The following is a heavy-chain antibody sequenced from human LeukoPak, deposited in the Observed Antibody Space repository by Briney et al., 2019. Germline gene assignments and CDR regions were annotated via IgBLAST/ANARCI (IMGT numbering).Heavy chain of an antibody. CDR2: INHSGST. D-gene: IGHD3-10*01. CDR3: ARRRNYGSGSYYKNNGYFDY. J-gene: IGHJ4*02. CDR1: GGSFSGYY. V-gene: IGHV4-34*01. Sequence: PSETLSLTCAVYGGSFSGYYWSWIRQPPGKGLEWIGEINHSGSTNYNPSLKSRVTISVDTSKNQFSLKLSSVTAADTAVYYCARRRNYGSGSYYKNNGYFDYWGQGTLVTVSS.